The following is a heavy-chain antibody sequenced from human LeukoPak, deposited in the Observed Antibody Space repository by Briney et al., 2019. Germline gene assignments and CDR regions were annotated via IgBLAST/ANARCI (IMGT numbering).Heavy chain of an antibody. Sequence: GGSLRVSCGASGFSLRSNDMHWFRQGPGKGLEWVANIEQDGSEKNYVDSVQGRFTISRDNAKNSLYLQMNILRAEDTAVYYCARGHGWFDPWGQGTLVTVSS. CDR2: IEQDGSEK. J-gene: IGHJ5*02. V-gene: IGHV3-7*03. CDR1: GFSLRSND. CDR3: ARGHGWFDP.